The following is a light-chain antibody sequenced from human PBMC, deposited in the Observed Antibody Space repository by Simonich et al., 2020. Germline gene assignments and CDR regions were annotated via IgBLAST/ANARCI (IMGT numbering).Light chain of an antibody. Sequence: QSALTQPASVAGSPGQSITLSCTGTSRDVGGYNYVSWYQPHPGKAPKPMIYDVSKRPSGVSNRVSGSKSGNTASLTISGLQAEDEADYYCSSYTSSSTLVFGGGTKLTVL. CDR1: SRDVGGYNY. CDR3: SSYTSSSTLV. V-gene: IGLV2-14*01. CDR2: DVS. J-gene: IGLJ2*01.